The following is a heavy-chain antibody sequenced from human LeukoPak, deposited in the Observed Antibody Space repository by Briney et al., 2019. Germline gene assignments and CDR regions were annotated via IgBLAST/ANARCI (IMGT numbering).Heavy chain of an antibody. V-gene: IGHV4-59*01. CDR1: GGSISSYY. Sequence: SETLSLTCTVSGGSISSYYWSWIRQPPGKGLEWIGCIYYSGSTNYNPSLKSRVTISVDTSKNQFSLKLSSVTAADTAVYYCARDYHRDNWFDPWGQGTLVTVSS. CDR2: IYYSGST. J-gene: IGHJ5*02. CDR3: ARDYHRDNWFDP.